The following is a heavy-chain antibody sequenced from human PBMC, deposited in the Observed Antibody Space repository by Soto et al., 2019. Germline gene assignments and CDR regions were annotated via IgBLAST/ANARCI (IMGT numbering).Heavy chain of an antibody. CDR3: ARPTKGRGYSYGYYRRGPLDV. D-gene: IGHD5-18*01. V-gene: IGHV3-33*01. CDR2: IWYDGSNK. Sequence: GGSLRLSCAASGFAFSSYGMHWVRQAPGKGLEWVAVIWYDGSNKYYADSVKGRFTISRDNSKNTLYLQMNSLRAEDTTVYYCARPTKGRGYSYGYYRRGPLDVWGQGTTVTVSS. CDR1: GFAFSSYG. J-gene: IGHJ6*02.